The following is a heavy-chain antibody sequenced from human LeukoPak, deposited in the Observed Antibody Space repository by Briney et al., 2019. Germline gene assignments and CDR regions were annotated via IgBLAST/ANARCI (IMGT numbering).Heavy chain of an antibody. Sequence: GASVKVSCKASGGTFSSYAISWVRQAPGQGLEWMGGLIPIFGTANYAQKFQERVTITRDMSTSTAYMELSSLRSEDTAVYYCAAARMGSYYYYGMDVWGQGTTVTVSS. J-gene: IGHJ6*02. CDR3: AAARMGSYYYYGMDV. D-gene: IGHD6-25*01. V-gene: IGHV1-69*05. CDR2: LIPIFGTA. CDR1: GGTFSSYA.